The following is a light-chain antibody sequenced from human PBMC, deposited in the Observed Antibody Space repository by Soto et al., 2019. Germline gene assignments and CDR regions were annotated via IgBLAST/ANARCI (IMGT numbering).Light chain of an antibody. CDR3: CSYTRTSNHYF. CDR1: SRYIGGYDY. J-gene: IGLJ1*01. V-gene: IGLV2-14*01. Sequence: QSAVAQPASVSVSPGQSITISCTGTSRYIGGYDYVSWYQQRPGKAPKLMIYEVRYRPSGVSNRFSGSKSGNTASLTISGLQAEDEAVYYCCSYTRTSNHYFFGSGTRSPS. CDR2: EVR.